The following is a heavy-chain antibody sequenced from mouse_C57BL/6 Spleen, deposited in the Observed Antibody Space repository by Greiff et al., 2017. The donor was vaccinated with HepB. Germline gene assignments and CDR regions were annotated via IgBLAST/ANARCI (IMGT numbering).Heavy chain of an antibody. Sequence: VQLQQSGAELVRPGASVKLSCTASGFNITDDSMHWVKQRPEQGLEWIGWSDPENGSTKYAAKFKGKATITADTSSNTAYMQLSSLTSEDTAVYYCATDPYYCGSSRWYFDVWGTGTTVTVSS. CDR1: GFNITDDS. CDR2: SDPENGST. CDR3: ATDPYYCGSSRWYFDV. V-gene: IGHV14-4*01. D-gene: IGHD1-1*01. J-gene: IGHJ1*03.